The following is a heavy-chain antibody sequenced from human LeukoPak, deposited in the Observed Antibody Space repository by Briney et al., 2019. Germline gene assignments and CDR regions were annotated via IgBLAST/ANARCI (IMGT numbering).Heavy chain of an antibody. Sequence: GGSLRLSCAASGFTFSSYAMSWVRQAPGKGLEWVSVISSSGGTYYADSVKGRFTISRDNSKNTLYLQMNSLRAEDTAVYYCARGGSGYPAFDYWGQGTLVTVSS. J-gene: IGHJ4*02. CDR3: ARGGSGYPAFDY. V-gene: IGHV3-23*01. CDR2: ISSSGGT. D-gene: IGHD3-22*01. CDR1: GFTFSSYA.